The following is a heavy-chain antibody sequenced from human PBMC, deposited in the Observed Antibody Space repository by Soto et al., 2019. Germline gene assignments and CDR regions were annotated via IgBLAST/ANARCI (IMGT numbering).Heavy chain of an antibody. Sequence: ASVKVSCKTSGYAFTSYYVHWVRQAPGQGLEWIGIIYPSGGDSSSAQKFQGRVTLTSDTSTSTVFMELGSLRYEDTAVYYCATSSGPLGFFAFDIWGQGTMVTVSS. D-gene: IGHD2-2*01. CDR1: GYAFTSYY. CDR2: IYPSGGDS. J-gene: IGHJ3*02. V-gene: IGHV1-46*01. CDR3: ATSSGPLGFFAFDI.